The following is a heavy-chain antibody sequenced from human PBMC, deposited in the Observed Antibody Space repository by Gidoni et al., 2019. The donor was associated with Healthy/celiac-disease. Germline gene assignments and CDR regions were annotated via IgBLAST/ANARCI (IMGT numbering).Heavy chain of an antibody. CDR2: IYYSGST. CDR3: ARGGAYCGGDCFATTYDY. D-gene: IGHD2-21*02. V-gene: IGHV4-59*01. Sequence: QVQLQESGPGLVKPSETLSLTCTVSGGSISSYYWSWIRQPPGKGLEWIGYIYYSGSTNYNPSLKSRVTISVDTSKNQFSLKLSSVTAADTAVYYCARGGAYCGGDCFATTYDYWGQGTLVTVSS. CDR1: GGSISSYY. J-gene: IGHJ4*02.